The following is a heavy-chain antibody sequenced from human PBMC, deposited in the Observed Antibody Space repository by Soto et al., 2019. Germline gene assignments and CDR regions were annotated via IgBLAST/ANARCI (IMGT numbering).Heavy chain of an antibody. J-gene: IGHJ5*02. Sequence: SETLSLTCTVSGGSISSGDYYWSWIRQPPGKGLEWIGYIYYSGSTYYSPSLKSRVTISVDTSKNQFSLKLSSVTAADTAVYYCARAVFSLVVPAAIDPDWFDPWGQGTLVTVSS. D-gene: IGHD2-2*02. CDR3: ARAVFSLVVPAAIDPDWFDP. CDR1: GGSISSGDYY. V-gene: IGHV4-30-4*01. CDR2: IYYSGST.